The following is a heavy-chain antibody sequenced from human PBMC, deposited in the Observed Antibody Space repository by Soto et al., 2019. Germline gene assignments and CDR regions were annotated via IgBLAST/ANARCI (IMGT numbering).Heavy chain of an antibody. V-gene: IGHV4-39*01. CDR3: AGFVVPASRNSDFDY. CDR1: GVSVSTSDYY. CDR2: IYYSGST. Sequence: PXETLSLTCTVSGVSVSTSDYYWGWVRQPPGKGLDWIGNIYYSGSTFYNPSLRSRVTLSVDTPKNQFSLRLNSVTAADTAVYFCAGFVVPASRNSDFDYWGQGTLVTVSS. D-gene: IGHD2-15*01. J-gene: IGHJ4*02.